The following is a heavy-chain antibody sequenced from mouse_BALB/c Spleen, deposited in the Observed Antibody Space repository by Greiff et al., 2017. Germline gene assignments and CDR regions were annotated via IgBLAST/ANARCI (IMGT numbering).Heavy chain of an antibody. V-gene: IGHV1S81*02. CDR1: GYTFTSYW. CDR3: ARWYYYGSSRAMDY. D-gene: IGHD1-1*01. J-gene: IGHJ4*01. CDR2: INPSNGRT. Sequence: QVQLKESGAELVKPGASVKLSCKASGYTFTSYWMHWVKQRPGQGLEWIGEINPSNGRTNYNEKFKSKATLTVEQSSSTAYMQLSSLTSEDSAVYYCARWYYYGSSRAMDYWGQGTSVTGSS.